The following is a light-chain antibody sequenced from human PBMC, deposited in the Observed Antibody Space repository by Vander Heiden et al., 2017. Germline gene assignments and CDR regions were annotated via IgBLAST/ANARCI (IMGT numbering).Light chain of an antibody. CDR2: LGS. CDR1: QSLLHSNGYNY. V-gene: IGKV2-28*01. J-gene: IGKJ2*01. CDR3: MQALQTPYT. Sequence: DIVLTQSPLSLPVTPGEPACISCRSGQSLLHSNGYNYLDWYLQKPGQSPQLLIYLGSNWASGVPDRFSGSGSGTDFTLKISRVEADDVGVYYCMQALQTPYTFGQGTKLEIK.